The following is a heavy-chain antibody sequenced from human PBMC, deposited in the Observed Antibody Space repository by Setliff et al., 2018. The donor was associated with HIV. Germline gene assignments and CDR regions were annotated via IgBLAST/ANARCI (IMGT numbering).Heavy chain of an antibody. Sequence: GGSLRLSCTASGFTFDKFWMHWLRHTPGKGLMWVSRINGDGGSPGYAGSVKGRFTISRDNGKDTLYLEMTNLSGSTSYSPSLRGRVTLSVDTSKNQFSLKLSSVTAADTAVYYCARHVSGSYHSPFQHWGQGALVTVS. J-gene: IGHJ1*01. V-gene: IGHV3-74*01. CDR2: INGDGGSP. CDR3: RGRVTLSVDTSKNQFSLKLSSVTAADTAVYYCARHVSGSYHSPFQH. D-gene: IGHD3-10*01. CDR1: GFTFDKFW.